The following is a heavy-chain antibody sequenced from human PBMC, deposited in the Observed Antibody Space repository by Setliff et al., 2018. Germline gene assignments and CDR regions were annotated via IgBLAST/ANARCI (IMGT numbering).Heavy chain of an antibody. CDR3: TTGQFCFNGVCYPSLYHYMDV. V-gene: IGHV3-15*05. CDR1: GLTFNNAW. CDR2: IKTKGDGGTR. Sequence: GESLTISCVASGLTFNNAWMSWVRQSPGKGLEWVGLIKTKGDGGTRDYAAPVEGRFTISRDDSKNTVYLQMNSLKIEDSGVYYRTTGQFCFNGVCYPSLYHYMDVWGKGTTVTVSS. J-gene: IGHJ6*03. D-gene: IGHD2-8*01.